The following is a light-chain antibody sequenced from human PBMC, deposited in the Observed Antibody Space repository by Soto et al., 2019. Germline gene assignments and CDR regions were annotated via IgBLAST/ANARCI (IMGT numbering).Light chain of an antibody. Sequence: EIVLTQSPGTLSLSPGERATLSCRASQSVSSSYLAWYQQKPGQAPRLLIYGESSRATGIPDRFSGSGSGTDFTLTISRLEPEDFAVYYCQQYCSSPPWTFGQGTKVEIK. CDR2: GES. CDR1: QSVSSSY. CDR3: QQYCSSPPWT. J-gene: IGKJ1*01. V-gene: IGKV3-20*01.